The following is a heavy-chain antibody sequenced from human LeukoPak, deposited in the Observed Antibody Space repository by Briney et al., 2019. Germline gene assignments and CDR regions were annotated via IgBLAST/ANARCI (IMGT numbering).Heavy chain of an antibody. CDR3: ARRGGQYSGYDPNWCDP. J-gene: IGHJ5*02. CDR1: GGSISSYY. D-gene: IGHD5-12*01. CDR2: IYYSGST. Sequence: SETLSLTCTVSGGSISSYYWSWIRQPPGKGLEWIGYIYYSGSTNYNPSLKSRVTISVDTSKNQFSLKLSSVTAADTAVYYCARRGGQYSGYDPNWCDPWGQGTLVTVSS. V-gene: IGHV4-59*01.